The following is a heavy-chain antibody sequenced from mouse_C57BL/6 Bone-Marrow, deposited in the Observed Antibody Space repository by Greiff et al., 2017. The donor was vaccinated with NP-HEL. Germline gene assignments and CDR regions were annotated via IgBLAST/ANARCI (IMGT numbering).Heavy chain of an antibody. CDR1: GFSLTSYS. CDR2: IWTGGGT. J-gene: IGHJ4*01. D-gene: IGHD1-1*01. CDR3: ARDQGLLVYYAMDY. V-gene: IGHV2-9-1*01. Sequence: VQRVESGPGLVAPSQSLSITCTVSGFSLTSYSISWVRQPPGKGLEWLGVIWTGGGTNYNSALKSRLSISKDNSKSQVFLKMNSLQTDDTARDYCARDQGLLVYYAMDYWGQGTSVTVSS.